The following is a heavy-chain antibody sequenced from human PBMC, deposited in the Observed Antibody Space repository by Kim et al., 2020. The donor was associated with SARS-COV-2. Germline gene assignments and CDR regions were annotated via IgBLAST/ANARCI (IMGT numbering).Heavy chain of an antibody. CDR3: AADRLIVVDP. Sequence: NTNYAQKFQERVTVTRDMSTSTAYMELSSLRSEDTAVYYCAADRLIVVDPWGQGTLVTVSS. V-gene: IGHV1-58*01. D-gene: IGHD3-22*01. J-gene: IGHJ5*02. CDR2: NT.